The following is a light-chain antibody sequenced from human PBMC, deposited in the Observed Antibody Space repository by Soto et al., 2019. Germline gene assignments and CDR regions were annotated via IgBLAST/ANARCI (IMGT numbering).Light chain of an antibody. V-gene: IGLV3-1*01. CDR1: KLGDKY. J-gene: IGLJ1*01. CDR3: QAWDSSTAV. Sequence: SYELTQPPSVSVSPGQTASITCSGDKLGDKYACWYQQKPGQSPVLVIYQDSKRPSGIPERFSGSNSGNTATLTISGTQAIDVADYYCQAWDSSTAVFGTGTKLTVL. CDR2: QDS.